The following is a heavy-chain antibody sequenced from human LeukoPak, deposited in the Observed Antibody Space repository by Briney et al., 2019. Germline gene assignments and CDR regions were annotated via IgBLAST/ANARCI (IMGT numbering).Heavy chain of an antibody. D-gene: IGHD3-22*01. CDR2: IIPVFGTT. J-gene: IGHJ4*02. Sequence: SVKVSCKASGYTFTSYDINWVRQATGQGLEWLGGIIPVFGTTTYAQKFQAKVTMTADKSTNTAYLEISSLTSDDTAVYYCARCSPGDSSNFYAVLQYWGQGTQVTVST. V-gene: IGHV1-69*06. CDR1: GYTFTSYD. CDR3: ARCSPGDSSNFYAVLQY.